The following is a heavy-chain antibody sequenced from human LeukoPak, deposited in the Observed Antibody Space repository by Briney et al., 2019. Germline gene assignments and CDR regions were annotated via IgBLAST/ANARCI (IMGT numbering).Heavy chain of an antibody. CDR2: ISGSGGST. D-gene: IGHD6-13*01. CDR3: AKDLTKIAAAGTSECDY. J-gene: IGHJ4*02. V-gene: IGHV3-23*01. Sequence: PGGSLRLSCAASGFTFSSYAMSWARQAPGKGLEWVSAISGSGGSTYYADSVKGRFTISRDNSKNTLYLQMNSLRAEDTAVYYCAKDLTKIAAAGTSECDYWGQGTLVTVSS. CDR1: GFTFSSYA.